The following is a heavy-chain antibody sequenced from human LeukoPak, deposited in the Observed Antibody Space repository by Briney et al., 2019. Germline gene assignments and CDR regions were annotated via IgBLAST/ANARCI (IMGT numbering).Heavy chain of an antibody. CDR2: ISPSGSST. Sequence: ASVKVSCKASGYTFTSYYMHWVRQTPGQGLEWMGIISPSGSSTSHAQKFQGRVTMIRDTSTATVSMELSSLRSDDTAVYYCARGDSSSPRNAFDIWGQGTMVTVSS. CDR1: GYTFTSYY. D-gene: IGHD6-13*01. CDR3: ARGDSSSPRNAFDI. J-gene: IGHJ3*02. V-gene: IGHV1-46*01.